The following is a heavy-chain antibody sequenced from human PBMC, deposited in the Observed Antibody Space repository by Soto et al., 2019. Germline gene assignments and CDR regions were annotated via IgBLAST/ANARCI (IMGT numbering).Heavy chain of an antibody. CDR3: AREGSYSAYNFAHGIQLWSFDF. CDR2: IFSSGST. CDR1: CGPINTFY. Sequence: SETLSLTCTVSCGPINTFYWSWVRQPAGKGLEWIGRIFSSGSTSFNPSLESRVAMSVDTSKNHFSLNLSSVTAADMAVYYCAREGSYSAYNFAHGIQLWSFDFWGQGALVTVSS. J-gene: IGHJ4*02. D-gene: IGHD5-12*01. V-gene: IGHV4-4*07.